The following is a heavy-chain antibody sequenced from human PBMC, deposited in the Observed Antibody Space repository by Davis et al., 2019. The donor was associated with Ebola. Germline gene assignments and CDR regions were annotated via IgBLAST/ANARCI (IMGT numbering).Heavy chain of an antibody. CDR3: AKDAEDGSGNWFFDF. V-gene: IGHV3-48*02. J-gene: IGHJ2*01. CDR2: ISSGGYDT. Sequence: GESLKIPCGASGFTLSRHSMNRVRQAPGKGLEWIAFISSGGYDTYYTDSVRGRFTIPRDNAKNLLYLQLNNLRDEDTALYYCAKDAEDGSGNWFFDFRGRGALVTVSP. D-gene: IGHD5-24*01. CDR1: GFTLSRHS.